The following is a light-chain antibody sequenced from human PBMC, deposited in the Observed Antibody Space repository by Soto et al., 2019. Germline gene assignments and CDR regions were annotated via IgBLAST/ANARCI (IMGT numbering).Light chain of an antibody. Sequence: EIVLTQSPCTLSLSPGERATVSCRASQSASSSYVAWYQQKPGQAPRLLISGTSNRATGIPDRFSGSGSGTEFTLTINSLEPEDFAVYYCQHYARSVGTFGQGTRVEIK. J-gene: IGKJ1*01. CDR1: QSASSSY. V-gene: IGKV3-20*01. CDR2: GTS. CDR3: QHYARSVGT.